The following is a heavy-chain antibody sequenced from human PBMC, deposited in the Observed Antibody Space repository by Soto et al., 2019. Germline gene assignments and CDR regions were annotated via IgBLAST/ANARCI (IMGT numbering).Heavy chain of an antibody. D-gene: IGHD6-19*01. J-gene: IGHJ4*02. Sequence: SETLSLTCTVSGGSVSSGSYYWSWIRQPPGKGLEWIGYIYYSGSTDYNPSLKSRVTISVDTSKNQFSLKLSSVTAADTAVYYCARDTRVVAGTSMGTPVFDYWGQGTLVTVSS. CDR2: IYYSGST. CDR1: GGSVSSGSYY. V-gene: IGHV4-61*01. CDR3: ARDTRVVAGTSMGTPVFDY.